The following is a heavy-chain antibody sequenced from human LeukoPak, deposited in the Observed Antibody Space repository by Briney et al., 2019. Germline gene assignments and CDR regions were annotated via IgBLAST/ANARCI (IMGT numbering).Heavy chain of an antibody. J-gene: IGHJ4*02. CDR2: LWYDGRNK. CDR1: GFTFRNYG. Sequence: PGTSLRLSCAPSGFTFRNYGMHWVRQAPGKGLEWVPGLWYDGRNKAYADSVKGRFTISRDNSGNMLYLQMNSLRDEDTAVYYCARGLMTPNTYCDLWGQGTLVTVSS. V-gene: IGHV3-33*01. D-gene: IGHD2-8*01. CDR3: ARGLMTPNTYCDL.